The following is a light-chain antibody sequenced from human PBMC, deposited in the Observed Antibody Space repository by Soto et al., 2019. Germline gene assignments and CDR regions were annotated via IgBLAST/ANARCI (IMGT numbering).Light chain of an antibody. CDR2: DVT. CDR3: CSYAGSSTYV. CDR1: SSDVGGYNH. J-gene: IGLJ1*01. V-gene: IGLV2-23*02. Sequence: QSVLTQPASVSGSPGQSITISCTGTSSDVGGYNHVSWYQHYPGRAPKLIIYDVTNRPSGVSNRFSGSKSGNTASLTISGLQAEDEADYYCCSYAGSSTYVFGTGTKVTVL.